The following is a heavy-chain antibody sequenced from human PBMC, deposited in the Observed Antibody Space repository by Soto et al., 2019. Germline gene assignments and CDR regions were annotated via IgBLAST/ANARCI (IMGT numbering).Heavy chain of an antibody. V-gene: IGHV1-69*02. CDR3: ATSYGSGYRAFDY. Sequence: GASMKVSCKASGDTFSFYSINWVRQAPGLGLEWMGRVNPILSMSNYAQRFQGRVTMTADKSTSTAYMELSGLRSEDTAMYYCATSYGSGYRAFDYWGQGALVTVSS. CDR1: GDTFSFYS. D-gene: IGHD3-10*01. J-gene: IGHJ4*02. CDR2: VNPILSMS.